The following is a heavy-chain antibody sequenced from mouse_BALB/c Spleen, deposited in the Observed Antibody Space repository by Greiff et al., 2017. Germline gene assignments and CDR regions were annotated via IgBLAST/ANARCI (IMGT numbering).Heavy chain of an antibody. Sequence: VKLMESGAELARPGASVKLSCKASGYTFTSYWMQWVKQRPGQGLEWIGAIYPGDGDTRYTQKFKGKATLTADKSSSTAYMQLSSLASEDSAVYYCARDYYFDYWGQGTTLTVSS. CDR1: GYTFTSYW. CDR2: IYPGDGDT. CDR3: ARDYYFDY. J-gene: IGHJ2*01. V-gene: IGHV1-87*01.